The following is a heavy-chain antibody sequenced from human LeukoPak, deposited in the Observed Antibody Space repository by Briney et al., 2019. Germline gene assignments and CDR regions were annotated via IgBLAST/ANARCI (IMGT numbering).Heavy chain of an antibody. CDR1: GYTFTGQD. V-gene: IGHV1-2*02. Sequence: ASVKVSCKASGYTFTGQDMHWVRQAPGQGLEWMGWINPNTGDTNYAQKFQGRATMTRDTTISTAYMELSRLTSDDTAVYYCASYPRYSSSPPFDYWGQGTLVTVSS. CDR2: INPNTGDT. D-gene: IGHD6-19*01. J-gene: IGHJ4*02. CDR3: ASYPRYSSSPPFDY.